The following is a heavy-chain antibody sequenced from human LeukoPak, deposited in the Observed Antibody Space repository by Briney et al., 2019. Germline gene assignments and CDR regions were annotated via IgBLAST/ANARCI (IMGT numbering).Heavy chain of an antibody. J-gene: IGHJ4*02. CDR3: ARDILTGPYFDY. CDR2: ISSSSSYT. D-gene: IGHD3-9*01. V-gene: IGHV3-21*05. Sequence: GGSLRLSCAASGFTFSSYWMSWVRQTPGKGLEWVSYISSSSSYTNYADSVKGRFTISRDNAKNSLYLQMNSLRAEDTAVYYCARDILTGPYFDYWGQGTLVTVSS. CDR1: GFTFSSYW.